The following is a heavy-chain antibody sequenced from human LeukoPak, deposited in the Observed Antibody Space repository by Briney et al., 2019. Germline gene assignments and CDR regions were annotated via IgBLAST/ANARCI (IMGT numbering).Heavy chain of an antibody. CDR1: GYTFTGYY. CDR3: ARGFSSWYLSPYYLEY. CDR2: INPNSGGT. D-gene: IGHD6-13*01. J-gene: IGHJ4*02. V-gene: IGHV1-2*02. Sequence: ASVKVSCKASGYTFTGYYMPWVRQVPGQALEWMGWINPNSGGTNYAQKFQGRVTMTRGTSITTAYMELSRLRSDDRAVYYCARGFSSWYLSPYYLEYCGQGNPVTVSS.